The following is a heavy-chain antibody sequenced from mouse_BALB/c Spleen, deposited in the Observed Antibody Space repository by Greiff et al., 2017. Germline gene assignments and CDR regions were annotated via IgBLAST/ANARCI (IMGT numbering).Heavy chain of an antibody. CDR3: ARFSD. CDR1: GYSITSDYA. J-gene: IGHJ4*01. V-gene: IGHV3-2*02. CDR2: ISYSGST. Sequence: VQLQQSGPGLVKPSQSLSLTCTVTGYSITSDYAWNWIRQFPGNKLEWMGYISYSGSTSYNPSLKSRISITRDTSKNQFFLQLNSVTTEDTATYYCARFSDWGQGTSVTVSS.